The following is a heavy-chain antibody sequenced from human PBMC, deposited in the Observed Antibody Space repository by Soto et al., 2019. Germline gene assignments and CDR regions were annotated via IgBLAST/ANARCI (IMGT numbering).Heavy chain of an antibody. CDR2: IYYSGST. D-gene: IGHD2-2*01. CDR1: GGSISSGDYY. J-gene: IGHJ6*02. V-gene: IGHV4-30-4*01. Sequence: SETLSLTCTVSGGSISSGDYYWSWIRQPPGKGLEWIGYIYYSGSTYYNPSLKSRVTISVDTSKNQFSLKLSSVTAADTAVYYCARVQLLSYNYYYGMDVWGQGTTVTVSS. CDR3: ARVQLLSYNYYYGMDV.